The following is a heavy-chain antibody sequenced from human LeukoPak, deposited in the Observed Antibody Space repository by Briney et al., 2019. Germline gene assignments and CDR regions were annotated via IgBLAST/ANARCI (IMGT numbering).Heavy chain of an antibody. D-gene: IGHD3-10*01. CDR3: ASDENYYQGSGSYDNWFDP. J-gene: IGHJ5*02. Sequence: PSETLSLTCTVSGGSISSYYWIWIRQPAGKGLEWIGRIYTSGSTNYNPSLKSRVTMSVDTSKNQFSLKLSSVTAADTAVYYCASDENYYQGSGSYDNWFDPWGQGTLVTVSS. CDR2: IYTSGST. V-gene: IGHV4-4*07. CDR1: GGSISSYY.